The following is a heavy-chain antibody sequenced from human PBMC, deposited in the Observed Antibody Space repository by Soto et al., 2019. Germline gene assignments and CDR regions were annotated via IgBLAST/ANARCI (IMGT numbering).Heavy chain of an antibody. V-gene: IGHV1-18*01. CDR3: ARGFYLNQVGYCTNGVCPQYYYYYYMDV. Sequence: ASVKVSCKASGYTFTSYGISWVRQAPGQGLEWMGWISAYNGNTNYAQKLQGRVTMTTDTSTSTAYMELRSLRSDDTAVYYCARGFYLNQVGYCTNGVCPQYYYYYYMDVWGKGTTVTVSS. J-gene: IGHJ6*03. CDR2: ISAYNGNT. D-gene: IGHD2-8*01. CDR1: GYTFTSYG.